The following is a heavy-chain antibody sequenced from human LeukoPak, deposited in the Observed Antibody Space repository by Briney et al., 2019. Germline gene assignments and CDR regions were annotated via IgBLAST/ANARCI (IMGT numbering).Heavy chain of an antibody. D-gene: IGHD3-3*01. Sequence: SETLSLTCTVSGGSISSSSYFWDWIRQPPGKGLEWIGSIYYSGSTYYNPSLKSRVTISVDTSKNHLSLKLTSLTAADTAVYYCARRSGFWSGYYLFDYWGQGTLVTVSS. V-gene: IGHV4-39*02. CDR3: ARRSGFWSGYYLFDY. CDR1: GGSISSSSYF. CDR2: IYYSGST. J-gene: IGHJ4*02.